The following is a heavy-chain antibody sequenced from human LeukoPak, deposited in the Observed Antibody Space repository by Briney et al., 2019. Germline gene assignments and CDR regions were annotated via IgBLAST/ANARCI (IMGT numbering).Heavy chain of an antibody. CDR2: IIPIFGTA. J-gene: IGHJ6*03. Sequence: SVKVSCKASGGTFSSYAISWVRQAPGQGLEWMGGIIPIFGTANYAQKFQGRVTITTDESTSTAYMELSSLRSEDTAVYYCARVWLGDCSSTSCYKKPDYYYYYYMDVWGKGTTVTVSS. CDR3: ARVWLGDCSSTSCYKKPDYYYYYYMDV. V-gene: IGHV1-69*05. D-gene: IGHD2-2*02. CDR1: GGTFSSYA.